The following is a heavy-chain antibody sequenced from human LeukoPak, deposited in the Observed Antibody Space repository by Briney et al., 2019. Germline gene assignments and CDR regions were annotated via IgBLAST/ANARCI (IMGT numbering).Heavy chain of an antibody. CDR3: ARGSGGGSGTYYYYYMDV. CDR1: GFTFSSYS. D-gene: IGHD3-10*01. Sequence: GGSLRLSCAASGFTFSSYSMTWAGQAPAKGLEWGSYIISGNSTIYCADPVKGRFTISRDNAKNSLYLQMNSLRAEDSAMYFCARGSGGGSGTYYYYYMDVWGNGTTVTVSS. J-gene: IGHJ6*03. CDR2: IISGNSTI. V-gene: IGHV3-48*01.